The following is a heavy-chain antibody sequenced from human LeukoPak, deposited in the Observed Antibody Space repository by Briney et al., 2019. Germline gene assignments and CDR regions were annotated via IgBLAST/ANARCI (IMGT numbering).Heavy chain of an antibody. V-gene: IGHV1-69*04. D-gene: IGHD6-6*01. CDR2: IIPILGIA. J-gene: IGHJ4*02. CDR3: ARDPGPRIAARPKGNDY. Sequence: GASVKVSCKASGGTFSSYAISWVRQAPGQGLEWMGRIIPILGIANYAQKFQGRVTITADKSTSTAYMELSSLRSEDTAVYYCARDPGPRIAARPKGNDYWGQGTLVTVSS. CDR1: GGTFSSYA.